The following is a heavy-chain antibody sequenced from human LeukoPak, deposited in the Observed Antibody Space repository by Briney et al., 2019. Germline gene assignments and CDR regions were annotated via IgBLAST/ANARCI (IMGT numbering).Heavy chain of an antibody. CDR2: MSPNSGNT. CDR3: VRTPPNWGADY. D-gene: IGHD7-27*01. CDR1: GYTFTSYD. V-gene: IGHV1-8*01. J-gene: IGHJ4*02. Sequence: GASVKVSCKASGYTFTSYDINWVRQATGQGLEWTGWMSPNSGNTGYAQKFQGRVTMTRNTAISTAYMELSSLRSEDTAVYYCVRTPPNWGADYWGQGTLVTVSS.